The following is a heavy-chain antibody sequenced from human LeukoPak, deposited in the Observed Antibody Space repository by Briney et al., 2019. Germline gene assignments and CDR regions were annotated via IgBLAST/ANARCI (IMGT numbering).Heavy chain of an antibody. V-gene: IGHV3-30*18. J-gene: IGHJ4*02. Sequence: GGSLRLSCAASGFTFSSYGMHGVRQAPGKGLEWVAVISYDGSNKYYADSVKGRFTISRDNSKNTLYLQMNSLRAEDTAVYYCAKDGYYYDSSGYYPYHWGQGTLVTVSS. CDR2: ISYDGSNK. CDR3: AKDGYYYDSSGYYPYH. CDR1: GFTFSSYG. D-gene: IGHD3-22*01.